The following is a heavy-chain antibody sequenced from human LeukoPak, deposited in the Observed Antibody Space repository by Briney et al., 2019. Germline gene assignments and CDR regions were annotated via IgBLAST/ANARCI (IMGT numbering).Heavy chain of an antibody. J-gene: IGHJ6*02. CDR3: ARDGEDCSGGSCYFADYYYGMDV. CDR1: GYTFTGHS. D-gene: IGHD2-15*01. Sequence: ASVKVSCKASGYTFTGHSIHWVRQAPGQGLEWMGWISAYNGNTNYAQKLQGRVTMTTDTSTSTAYMELRSLRSDDTAVYYCARDGEDCSGGSCYFADYYYGMDVWGQGTTVTVSS. CDR2: ISAYNGNT. V-gene: IGHV1-18*04.